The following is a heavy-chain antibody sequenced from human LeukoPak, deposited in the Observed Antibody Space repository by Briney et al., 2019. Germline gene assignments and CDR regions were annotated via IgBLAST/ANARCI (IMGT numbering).Heavy chain of an antibody. D-gene: IGHD2-21*01. CDR3: AKSIPRWFDP. V-gene: IGHV3-9*01. CDR2: ITWNRDNI. Sequence: PGGSLRLSCAASGFTFDDYAMHWVRHTPGKGLEWVAGITWNRDNIGYGDSVKGRFTISRDNVKNVLYLQMNSLRAEDTAVYYCAKSIPRWFDPWGQGTLVTVSS. J-gene: IGHJ5*02. CDR1: GFTFDDYA.